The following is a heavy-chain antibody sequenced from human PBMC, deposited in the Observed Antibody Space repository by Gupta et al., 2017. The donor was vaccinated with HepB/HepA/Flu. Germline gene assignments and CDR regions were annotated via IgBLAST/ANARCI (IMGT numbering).Heavy chain of an antibody. Sequence: EVQLVESGGGLVQPGGSLSLSCAASGFTFSIYWMSWVRQAPGKGLEWVANIKQDGSEKYYVDSVKGRFTISRDNAKNSLYLQMNSLRAEDTAVYYCARGGSSYGPNWFDPWGQGTLVTVSS. D-gene: IGHD5-18*01. V-gene: IGHV3-7*01. CDR3: ARGGSSYGPNWFDP. J-gene: IGHJ5*02. CDR2: IKQDGSEK. CDR1: GFTFSIYW.